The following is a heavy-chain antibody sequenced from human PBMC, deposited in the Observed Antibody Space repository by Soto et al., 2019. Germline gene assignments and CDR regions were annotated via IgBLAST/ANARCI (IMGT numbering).Heavy chain of an antibody. D-gene: IGHD2-21*01. V-gene: IGHV1-69*01. CDR2: SA. CDR1: GGTFSIDT. Sequence: QVQLVQSGAEVKKPGSSVKVSCEASGGTFSIDTISWVRQAPGQGLEWMGGSANSAQKFQGRLTVTADESTSTVYLQLSSLTSEDTAVYYCAREGPPAIAWFDPWGQGTLVSVSS. CDR3: AREGPPAIAWFDP. J-gene: IGHJ5*02.